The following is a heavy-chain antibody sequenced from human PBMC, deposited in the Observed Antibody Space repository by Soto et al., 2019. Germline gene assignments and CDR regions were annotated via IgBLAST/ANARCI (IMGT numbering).Heavy chain of an antibody. CDR3: AKDRGTNYYYYGMDV. CDR1: EFTFTNYA. J-gene: IGHJ6*02. CDR2: ISSSGVSF. D-gene: IGHD1-7*01. V-gene: IGHV3-23*01. Sequence: EVQLLESGGGLVQPGGSLRLSCAASEFTFTNYAMSWVRQAPGKGLEWVSAISSSGVSFHYADSVKGRFTISRDISKNTVYLEMNSLRAEDTAVYYCAKDRGTNYYYYGMDVWGQGTTVTVSS.